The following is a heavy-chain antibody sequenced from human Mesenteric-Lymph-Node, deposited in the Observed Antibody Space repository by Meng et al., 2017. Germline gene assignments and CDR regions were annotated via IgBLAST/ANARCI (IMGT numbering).Heavy chain of an antibody. CDR1: GGSVSIGSYF. CDR3: ARDPGDGYNLGGLDY. V-gene: IGHV4-61*01. Sequence: GQMQGSGPELVRPPETLSLTCTFSGGSVSIGSYFWSWIRQPPGKGLEWIGYVYYSGSTNYNPSLKSRVTISVDTSKNQFSLKLSSVTAADTAVYYCARDPGDGYNLGGLDYWGQGTLVTVSS. D-gene: IGHD5-24*01. J-gene: IGHJ4*02. CDR2: VYYSGST.